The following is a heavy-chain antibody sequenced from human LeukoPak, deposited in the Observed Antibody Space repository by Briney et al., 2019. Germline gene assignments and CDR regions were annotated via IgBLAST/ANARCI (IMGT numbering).Heavy chain of an antibody. CDR3: ARGSSGWYSIDY. D-gene: IGHD6-19*01. J-gene: IGHJ4*02. CDR1: GGSIGSYY. V-gene: IGHV4-4*07. Sequence: SETLSLTCTVSGGSIGSYYWSWIRQPAGKGLEWIGRIYSSGSTNYNPSLKSRVTMSVDMSKNQFSLKLSSVTAADTAVYYCARGSSGWYSIDYWGQGILVTVSS. CDR2: IYSSGST.